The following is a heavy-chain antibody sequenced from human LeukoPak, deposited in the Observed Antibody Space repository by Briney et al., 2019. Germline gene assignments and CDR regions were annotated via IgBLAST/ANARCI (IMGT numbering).Heavy chain of an antibody. J-gene: IGHJ4*02. CDR3: AKDAYSGYDYSGYFDY. CDR2: ISWNSDSI. V-gene: IGHV3-9*01. D-gene: IGHD5-12*01. Sequence: RSLRLSSAASGFTFNDYALHWVRQAPGKGLEWVSGISWNSDSIAYADSVKGRFTISRDNAKNSLYLHMNSLRDEDTALYYCAKDAYSGYDYSGYFDYWGQGTLVTVSS. CDR1: GFTFNDYA.